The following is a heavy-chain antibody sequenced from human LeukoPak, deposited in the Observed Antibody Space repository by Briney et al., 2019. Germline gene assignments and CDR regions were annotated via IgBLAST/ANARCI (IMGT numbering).Heavy chain of an antibody. CDR1: GYTFTSYG. CDR3: ARVGVRYFDWPLLGAFDY. V-gene: IGHV1-18*04. CDR2: ISAYNGNT. Sequence: ASVKGSCKASGYTFTSYGISWVRQAPGQGLEWMGWISAYNGNTNYAQKLQGRVTMTTDTSTSTAYMELRSLRSDDTAVYYCARVGVRYFDWPLLGAFDYWGQGTLVTVSS. J-gene: IGHJ4*02. D-gene: IGHD3-9*01.